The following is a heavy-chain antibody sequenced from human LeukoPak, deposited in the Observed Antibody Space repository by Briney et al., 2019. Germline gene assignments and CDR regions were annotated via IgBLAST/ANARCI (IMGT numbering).Heavy chain of an antibody. CDR2: ISYDGSNK. D-gene: IGHD6-13*01. CDR3: ARDLGRDSSWYVYDY. V-gene: IGHV3-30-3*01. Sequence: GRSLRLSCAASGFTFSSYAVHWVRQAPGKGLEWVALISYDGSNKYYADSVKGRFTISRDNSKNTLYLQMNSLRTEDTAVYYCARDLGRDSSWYVYDYWGQGTLVTVSS. CDR1: GFTFSSYA. J-gene: IGHJ4*02.